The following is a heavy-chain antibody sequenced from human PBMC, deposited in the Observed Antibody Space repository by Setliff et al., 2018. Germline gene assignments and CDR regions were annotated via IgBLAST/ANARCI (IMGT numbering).Heavy chain of an antibody. D-gene: IGHD3-16*01. CDR2: INQDGGDR. CDR1: GFIFSDYW. J-gene: IGHJ4*02. V-gene: IGHV3-7*01. CDR3: TKGGTQDFDY. Sequence: GGSLRLSCIASGFIFSDYWMDWVRQAPGKGLEWVANINQDGGDRYYVDSVKGRFTISRDNAKNSLYLQMNGLRAEDTAVYYCTKGGTQDFDYWGQGTLVTVSS.